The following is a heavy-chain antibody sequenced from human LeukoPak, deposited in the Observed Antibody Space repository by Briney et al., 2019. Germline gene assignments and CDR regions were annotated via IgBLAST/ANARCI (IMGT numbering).Heavy chain of an antibody. V-gene: IGHV4-59*01. CDR1: GGSISSYY. J-gene: IGHJ4*02. CDR2: IYYSGST. CDR3: ARENYDSSGYYYRFDY. Sequence: PSETLSLTCTVSGGSISSYYWSWIRRPPGKGLEWIGYIYYSGSTNYNPSLKSRVTISVDTSKNQFSLKLSSVTAADTAVYYCARENYDSSGYYYRFDYWGQGTLVTVSS. D-gene: IGHD3-22*01.